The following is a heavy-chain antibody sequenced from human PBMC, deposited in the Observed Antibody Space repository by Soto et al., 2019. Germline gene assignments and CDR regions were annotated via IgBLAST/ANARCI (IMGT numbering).Heavy chain of an antibody. V-gene: IGHV3-23*01. J-gene: IGHJ6*02. Sequence: PGESLKISCAASGFTFSNYAMSWVRQAPGKGLEWVSAISGSGGSTYYADSVKGRFTISRDNFKNTVYLQMNSMRAEDTAVYYCAKGPHYGMDVWGQGTTVTVSS. CDR2: ISGSGGST. CDR1: GFTFSNYA. CDR3: AKGPHYGMDV.